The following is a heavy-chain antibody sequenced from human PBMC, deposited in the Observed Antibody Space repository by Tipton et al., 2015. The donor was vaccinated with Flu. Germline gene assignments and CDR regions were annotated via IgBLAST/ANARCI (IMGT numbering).Heavy chain of an antibody. CDR2: ISYDGSNK. CDR3: ARSVVPAAIDY. Sequence: QLVQSGGGVVQPGRSLRLSCAASGFTFSSYAMHWVRQAPGKGLEWVAVISYDGSNKYYADSVKGRFTISRDNSKNTLYLQMNSLRAEDTAVYYCARSVVPAAIDYWGQGTLVTVSS. D-gene: IGHD2-2*01. CDR1: GFTFSSYA. J-gene: IGHJ4*02. V-gene: IGHV3-30*07.